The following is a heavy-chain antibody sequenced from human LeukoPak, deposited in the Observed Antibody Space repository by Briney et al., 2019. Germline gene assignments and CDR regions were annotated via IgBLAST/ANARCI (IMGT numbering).Heavy chain of an antibody. Sequence: PGGSLRLSCAASGFIFSNYGMHWVRQAPGKGLEWVAFIRYDGSNKYYADSVKGRFTISRDNSKNTLYLQMNSLRAEDTAVYYCVLAAGTRFDYWGQGTLVTVSS. D-gene: IGHD6-13*01. CDR2: IRYDGSNK. J-gene: IGHJ4*02. CDR3: VLAAGTRFDY. V-gene: IGHV3-30*02. CDR1: GFIFSNYG.